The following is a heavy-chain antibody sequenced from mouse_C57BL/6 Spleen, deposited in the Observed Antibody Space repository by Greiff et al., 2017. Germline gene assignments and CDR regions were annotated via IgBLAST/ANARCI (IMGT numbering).Heavy chain of an antibody. D-gene: IGHD2-3*01. Sequence: VQLKESGPELVKPGASVKISCKASGYSFTDYNMNWVKQSNGKSLEWIGVINPNYGTTSYNQKFKGKATLTVDQSSSTAYMQLNSLTSEDSAVYYCASFIYDGHYGAMDYWGQGTSVTVSS. V-gene: IGHV1-39*01. J-gene: IGHJ4*01. CDR1: GYSFTDYN. CDR3: ASFIYDGHYGAMDY. CDR2: INPNYGTT.